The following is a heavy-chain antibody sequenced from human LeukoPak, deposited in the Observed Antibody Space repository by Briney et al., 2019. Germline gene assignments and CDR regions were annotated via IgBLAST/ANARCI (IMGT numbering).Heavy chain of an antibody. CDR2: INPNSGGT. V-gene: IGHV1-2*02. D-gene: IGHD3-3*01. J-gene: IGHJ4*02. Sequence: ASVKVSCKASRYTFTGYYMHWVRQAPGQGLEWMGWINPNSGGTNYAQKFQGRVTMTRDTSISTAYMELSRLRSGDTAVYYCARVEMKNPRDFGVATPFDYWGQGTLVTVSS. CDR3: ARVEMKNPRDFGVATPFDY. CDR1: RYTFTGYY.